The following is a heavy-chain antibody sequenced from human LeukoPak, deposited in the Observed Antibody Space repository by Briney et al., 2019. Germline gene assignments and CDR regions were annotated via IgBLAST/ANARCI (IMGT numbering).Heavy chain of an antibody. Sequence: GGSLRLSCAASGFTFRNYNMNWVRQAPGKGLEWISYISSDSTTIYYADSVKSRFTISRDNAKNSLYLQMNSLRAEDTAVYYCARDITELERLFDYWGQGTLVTVSS. J-gene: IGHJ4*02. CDR2: ISSDSTTI. CDR1: GFTFRNYN. CDR3: ARDITELERLFDY. V-gene: IGHV3-48*01. D-gene: IGHD1-1*01.